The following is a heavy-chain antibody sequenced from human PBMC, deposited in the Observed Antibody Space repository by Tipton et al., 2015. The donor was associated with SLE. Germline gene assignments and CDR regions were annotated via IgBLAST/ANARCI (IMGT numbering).Heavy chain of an antibody. Sequence: SLRLSCAASGFTFSSFGMHWVRQAPGKGLEWVANIKDDGSERYYVDSVKGRFTISGDNAKNSADLQMNNLRGEDTAVYYCAGGSGWGFDYWGQGTLVTVSS. V-gene: IGHV3-7*01. CDR2: IKDDGSER. CDR3: AGGSGWGFDY. CDR1: GFTFSSFG. J-gene: IGHJ4*02. D-gene: IGHD6-19*01.